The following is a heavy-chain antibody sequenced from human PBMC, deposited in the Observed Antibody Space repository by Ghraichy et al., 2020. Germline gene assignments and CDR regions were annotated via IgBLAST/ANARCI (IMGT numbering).Heavy chain of an antibody. Sequence: TLSLTCTVSGGSISSYYWSWIRQPAGKGLEWIGRIYTSGSTNYNPSLKSRVTMSVDTSKNQFSLKLSSVTAADTAVYYCARDSNLDIVVVVAATPRENWFDPWGQGTLVTVSS. CDR1: GGSISSYY. CDR3: ARDSNLDIVVVVAATPRENWFDP. CDR2: IYTSGST. V-gene: IGHV4-4*07. J-gene: IGHJ5*02. D-gene: IGHD2-15*01.